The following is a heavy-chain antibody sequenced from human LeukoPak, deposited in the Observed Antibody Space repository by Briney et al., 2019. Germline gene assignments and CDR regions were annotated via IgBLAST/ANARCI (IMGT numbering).Heavy chain of an antibody. V-gene: IGHV4-4*07. CDR1: GGSISSYY. J-gene: IGHJ2*01. CDR2: IYTSGST. D-gene: IGHD2-21*02. Sequence: SETLSLTCTVSGGSISSYYWSWIRQPAGKGLEWIGRIYTSGSTNYNPSLKSRVTISADTSKNQFSLKLSSVTAADTAVYYCARSKAYCGGDCEYFDLWGRGTLVTVSS. CDR3: ARSKAYCGGDCEYFDL.